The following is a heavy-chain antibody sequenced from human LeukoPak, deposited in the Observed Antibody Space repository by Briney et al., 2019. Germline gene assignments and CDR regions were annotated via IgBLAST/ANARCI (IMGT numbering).Heavy chain of an antibody. V-gene: IGHV3-30*18. D-gene: IGHD2-15*01. CDR2: ISYDGSNK. CDR1: GFTFSSYG. Sequence: GGSLRLSCAASGFTFSSYGMHWVRQAPGKGLEWVAVISYDGSNKYYADSVKGRFTISRDNSKNTLYLQMNSLRAEDTAVYYCAKANPRLYCSGGSCSLNWFDPWGQGTLVTVSS. CDR3: AKANPRLYCSGGSCSLNWFDP. J-gene: IGHJ5*02.